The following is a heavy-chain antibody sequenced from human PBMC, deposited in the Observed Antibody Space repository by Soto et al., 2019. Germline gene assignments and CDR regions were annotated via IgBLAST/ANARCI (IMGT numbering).Heavy chain of an antibody. CDR3: ARDKVELGPTPYYYYGMDV. CDR2: IIPIFGTA. D-gene: IGHD1-1*01. J-gene: IGHJ6*02. CDR1: GGTFSSYA. Sequence: QVQLVQSGAEVKKPGSSVKVSCKASGGTFSSYAISWVRQAPGQGLEWMGGIIPIFGTANYAQKFQGRVTIPADEATSTAYMELSSLRSEDTAVYYCARDKVELGPTPYYYYGMDVWGQGTTVTVSS. V-gene: IGHV1-69*12.